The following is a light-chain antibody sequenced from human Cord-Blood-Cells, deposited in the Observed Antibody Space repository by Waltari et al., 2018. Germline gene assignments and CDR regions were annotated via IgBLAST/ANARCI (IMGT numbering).Light chain of an antibody. V-gene: IGKV1-39*01. J-gene: IGKJ1*01. CDR2: AAS. CDR1: QSISSY. Sequence: DTQMTHSPSSLSAFVGDSVTITCRASQSISSYLNWYQQKSGKAPKLLIYAASSLQSGVASRFSGSSSGTDFTLTISSLTPEDFETYSCQQSYSTLWTFGQGTKVEIK. CDR3: QQSYSTLWT.